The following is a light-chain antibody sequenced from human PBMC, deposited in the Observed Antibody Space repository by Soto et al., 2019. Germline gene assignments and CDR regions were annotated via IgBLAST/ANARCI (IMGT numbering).Light chain of an antibody. CDR2: GAS. CDR1: QSVSNNY. Sequence: EIVLTQSPGTLSLSPGERATLSCRASQSVSNNYLAWYQQKPGQAPRLLIYGASNRATGIPDRFSGSGAGTDFTLAICILEPEDFAVYYCQQYGSSCTFGQGTKVES. J-gene: IGKJ1*01. V-gene: IGKV3-20*01. CDR3: QQYGSSCT.